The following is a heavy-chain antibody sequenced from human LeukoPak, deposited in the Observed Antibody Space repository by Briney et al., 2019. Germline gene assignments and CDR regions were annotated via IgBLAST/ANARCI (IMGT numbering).Heavy chain of an antibody. J-gene: IGHJ5*02. CDR1: GGSISSYY. V-gene: IGHV4-59*01. CDR2: IYYGGST. Sequence: SETLSLTCTVSGGSISSYYWSWIRQPPGKGLEWIGYIYYGGSTNYNPSLKSRVTISVDTSKNQFSLKLSSVTAADTAVYYCARVYDSSGYWAPVNWFDPWGQGTLVTASS. CDR3: ARVYDSSGYWAPVNWFDP. D-gene: IGHD3-22*01.